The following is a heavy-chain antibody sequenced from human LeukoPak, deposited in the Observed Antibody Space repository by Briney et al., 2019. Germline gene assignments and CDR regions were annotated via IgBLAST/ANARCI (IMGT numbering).Heavy chain of an antibody. CDR2: IHPSHGSP. CDR1: GYTFSDYY. D-gene: IGHD2-21*02. CDR3: ARDCGGDTHICTHAFDI. Sequence: GASVTVSCKASGYTFSDYYIHWLRQPPGQGLESMGIIHPSHGSPTDAQKFQGRVTMTRATSTSTVDMELSSLRSDDTAVYYCARDCGGDTHICTHAFDIWGRGTMVTVSS. J-gene: IGHJ3*02. V-gene: IGHV1-46*01.